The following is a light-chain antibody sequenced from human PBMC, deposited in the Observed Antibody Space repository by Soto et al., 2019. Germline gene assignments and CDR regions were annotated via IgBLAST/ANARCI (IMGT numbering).Light chain of an antibody. J-gene: IGLJ1*01. CDR3: SSYTSSSTPYV. CDR1: SSDVGGYNY. V-gene: IGLV2-14*01. Sequence: QSALTQPASVSGSPGHSITISCTGTSSDVGGYNYVSWYQQHPCKAPKLMIYDVSNRPSGVSNRFSGSKSGNTASLTISGLQAEDEADYYCSSYTSSSTPYVFGTGTKVTVL. CDR2: DVS.